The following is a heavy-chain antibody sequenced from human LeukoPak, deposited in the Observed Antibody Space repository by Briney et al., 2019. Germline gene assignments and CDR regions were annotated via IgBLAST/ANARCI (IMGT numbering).Heavy chain of an antibody. CDR3: ARGIFVNYYDSNGNYPLDAFDI. Sequence: ASVKVSCKASGYTFIAYYMHWVRQAPGQGLEWMGWINPNSGGTNYAQKFQGRVTMTRDTSISTAYMDLSRLRSDDTAVYYCARGIFVNYYDSNGNYPLDAFDIWGQGTMVTVSS. J-gene: IGHJ3*02. V-gene: IGHV1-2*02. CDR2: INPNSGGT. CDR1: GYTFIAYY. D-gene: IGHD3-22*01.